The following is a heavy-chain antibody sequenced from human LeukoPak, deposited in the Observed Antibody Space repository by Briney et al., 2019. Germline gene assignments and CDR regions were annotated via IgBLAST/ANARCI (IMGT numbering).Heavy chain of an antibody. CDR3: ARDPRGPTGYDSSGRDSFDY. D-gene: IGHD3-22*01. CDR2: IFYDGTMK. J-gene: IGHJ4*02. CDR1: GSSFSNYA. Sequence: GGSLRLSCAASGSSFSNYAMHWVRQAPGKGLEWVAVIFYDGTMKYYSDSVRGRFIISRDNSENTLFLQMTSLRTEDTAVYYCARDPRGPTGYDSSGRDSFDYWGQGPLVSVSS. V-gene: IGHV3-30*04.